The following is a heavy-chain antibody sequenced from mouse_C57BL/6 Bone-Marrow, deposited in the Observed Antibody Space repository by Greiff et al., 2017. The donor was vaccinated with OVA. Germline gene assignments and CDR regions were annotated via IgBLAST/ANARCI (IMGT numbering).Heavy chain of an antibody. D-gene: IGHD1-1*01. CDR1: FYPFPSYW. V-gene: IGHV1-64*01. CDR3: ARRDGSGD. Sequence: VQLQQPGAELVNPLASVQLSCPASFYPFPSYWLPWVKQSPCHGLAWIGMIHPNSGSTNYNEKFKSKATLTVDKSSSTAYMQLSSLTSEDSAVYYCARRDGSGDWGQGTTLTVSS. J-gene: IGHJ2*01. CDR2: IHPNSGST.